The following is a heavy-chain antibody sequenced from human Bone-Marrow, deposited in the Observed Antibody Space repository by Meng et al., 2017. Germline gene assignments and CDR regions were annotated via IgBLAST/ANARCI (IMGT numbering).Heavy chain of an antibody. J-gene: IGHJ4*02. CDR1: QYTLSRYA. CDR2: ISTNNGNP. D-gene: IGHD2-2*01. Sequence: VQSVQSGSELKKPGAAVKVSSKASQYTLSRYAINWLRQAPGQGLEWMGWISTNNGNPTYAQGFTGRFVFSLDTSVSTAYLQISTLKADDTAVYYCTRDGYSDCSRTSCFDFWGQGTLVTVSS. CDR3: TRDGYSDCSRTSCFDF. V-gene: IGHV7-4-1*02.